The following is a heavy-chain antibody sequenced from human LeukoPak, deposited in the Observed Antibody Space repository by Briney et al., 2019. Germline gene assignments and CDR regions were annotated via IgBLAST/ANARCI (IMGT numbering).Heavy chain of an antibody. CDR2: INHSGST. D-gene: IGHD3-9*01. V-gene: IGHV4-34*01. CDR1: GVSFSGYY. Sequence: SETLSLTCAVYGVSFSGYYWSWIRQPPGKGLEWIGEINHSGSTNYNPSLKSRVTISVDTSKNQFSLKLSSVTAADTAVYYCARLYYDILTGYYSFFDYWGQGTLVTVSS. J-gene: IGHJ4*02. CDR3: ARLYYDILTGYYSFFDY.